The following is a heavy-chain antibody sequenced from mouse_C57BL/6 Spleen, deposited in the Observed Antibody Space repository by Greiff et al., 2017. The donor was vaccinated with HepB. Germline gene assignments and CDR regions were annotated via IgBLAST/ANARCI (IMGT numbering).Heavy chain of an antibody. J-gene: IGHJ2*01. CDR2: IDPSDSYT. Sequence: QVQLQQPGAELVKPGASVKLSCKASGYTFTSYWMQWVKQRPGQGLEWIGEIDPSDSYTNYNQKFKGKATLTVDTSSSTAYMQLSSLTSADSAVYYCARSRGFDYWGQGTTLTVSS. CDR3: ARSRGFDY. CDR1: GYTFTSYW. V-gene: IGHV1-50*01.